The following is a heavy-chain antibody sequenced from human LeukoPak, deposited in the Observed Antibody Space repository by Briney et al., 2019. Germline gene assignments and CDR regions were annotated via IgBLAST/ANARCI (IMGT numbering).Heavy chain of an antibody. CDR2: IYYSGST. V-gene: IGHV4-61*01. Sequence: KPSETLSLTCTVSGGSVSSDSYFWTWIRQPPGKGLEWIGYIYYSGSTNYNPSLKSRVTISVDTSKNQFSLKLSSVTAADTAVYYCARYGSGSYSFGMDVWGQGTTVTVSS. CDR3: ARYGSGSYSFGMDV. D-gene: IGHD3-10*01. CDR1: GGSVSSDSYF. J-gene: IGHJ6*02.